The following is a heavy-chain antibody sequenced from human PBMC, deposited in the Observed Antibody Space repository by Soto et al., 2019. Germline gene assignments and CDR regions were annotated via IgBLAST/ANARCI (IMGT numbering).Heavy chain of an antibody. CDR3: PKGFGNYWAFDY. CDR2: ISNDGSNK. J-gene: IGHJ4*02. V-gene: IGHV3-30*18. D-gene: IGHD1-26*01. Sequence: QVHLVESGGGVVQPGRSLRLSCAASGFSFSTYGMHWVRQAPGKGLEWVAFISNDGSNKYYADSVKGRFTISRDNSKNTLYLQINSLRVEDTAVYYCPKGFGNYWAFDYWGQGTLVTVSS. CDR1: GFSFSTYG.